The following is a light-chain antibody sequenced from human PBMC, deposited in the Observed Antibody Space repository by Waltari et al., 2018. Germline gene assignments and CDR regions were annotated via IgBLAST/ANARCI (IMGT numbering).Light chain of an antibody. J-gene: IGKJ4*01. CDR2: WSS. CDR3: QQYYSAPLT. Sequence: DILMSPSPDSLAVSLGERATLNCTSRLSVLNSSNNKNYLAWYQQKAGQPPKLLIYWSSIRESGVPDRFSGSGSGTDFTLTITGLQAEDVAVYYCQQYYSAPLTFGGGTKVEIK. CDR1: LSVLNSSNNKNY. V-gene: IGKV4-1*01.